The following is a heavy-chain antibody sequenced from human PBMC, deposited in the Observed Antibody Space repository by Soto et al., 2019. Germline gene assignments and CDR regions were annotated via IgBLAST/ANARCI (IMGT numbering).Heavy chain of an antibody. J-gene: IGHJ6*02. D-gene: IGHD3-16*01. CDR3: VMVDNYVTPTPQDV. V-gene: IGHV1-18*01. Sequence: QVQLVKSGDEVKKPGASVKVSCKASGYIFVNYGIAWVRQAPGQGLEGMGWISPYTGNTHSATKVQGRLTMTTDTSTSTAYMDLGSLTSDDTAVYYCVMVDNYVTPTPQDVWGQGTTVIVSS. CDR1: GYIFVNYG. CDR2: ISPYTGNT.